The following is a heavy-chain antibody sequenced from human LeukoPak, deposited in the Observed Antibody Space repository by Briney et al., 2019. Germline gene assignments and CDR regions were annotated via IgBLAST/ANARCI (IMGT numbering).Heavy chain of an antibody. CDR2: IKQDGSEK. CDR3: ARDGAAAAYDAFDI. V-gene: IGHV3-7*03. J-gene: IGHJ3*02. D-gene: IGHD6-13*01. CDR1: GFTFSSYW. Sequence: PGGSLRLSCAASGFTFSSYWMSWVRQAPGKGLEWVANIKQDGSEKYYVDSVKGRFTISRDNAKNSQYLQMNSLRAEDTAVYYCARDGAAAAYDAFDIWGQGTKVTVSS.